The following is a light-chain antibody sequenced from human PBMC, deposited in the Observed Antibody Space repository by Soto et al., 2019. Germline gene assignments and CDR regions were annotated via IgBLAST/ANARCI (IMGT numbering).Light chain of an antibody. CDR2: EVT. CDR1: SSDVGGYNY. CDR3: SSYAGSSNV. J-gene: IGLJ1*01. V-gene: IGLV2-8*01. Sequence: QSALTQPPSASGSPGQSVAISCTGTSSDVGGYNYVSWYQQHPGKAPKLMIYEVTKRPSGVPDRFSGSKSGNTASLTVSGLQAEDEADYYCSSYAGSSNVVGTGTKLTVL.